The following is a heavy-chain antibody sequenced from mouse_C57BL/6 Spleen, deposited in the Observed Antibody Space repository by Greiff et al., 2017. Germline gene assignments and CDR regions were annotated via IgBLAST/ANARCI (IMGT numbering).Heavy chain of an antibody. V-gene: IGHV1-54*01. Sequence: QVQLQQSGAELVRPGTSVKVSCKASGYAFTNYLIEWVKQRPGQGLEWIGVISPGGGGTNYPEKFKGKATLSADKSSSTAYMQLSRLKSEDTAVYFWARRGGVTVGAMDYWGQGTSVTVSS. CDR3: ARRGGVTVGAMDY. D-gene: IGHD2-12*01. CDR2: ISPGGGGT. J-gene: IGHJ4*01. CDR1: GYAFTNYL.